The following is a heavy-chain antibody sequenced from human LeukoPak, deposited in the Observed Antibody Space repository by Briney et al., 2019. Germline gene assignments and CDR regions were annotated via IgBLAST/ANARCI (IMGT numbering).Heavy chain of an antibody. CDR2: ISSSGSTT. V-gene: IGHV3-11*04. Sequence: GGSPRLSCAASGFTFSDYYMSWIRQAPGKGLEWVSYISSSGSTTYYADSVKGRFTISGDNAKNTLYLQMNSLRAEDTAVYYCAKGMGDAYNYRYYLDYWGQGTLVTVSS. J-gene: IGHJ4*02. CDR3: AKGMGDAYNYRYYLDY. D-gene: IGHD5-24*01. CDR1: GFTFSDYY.